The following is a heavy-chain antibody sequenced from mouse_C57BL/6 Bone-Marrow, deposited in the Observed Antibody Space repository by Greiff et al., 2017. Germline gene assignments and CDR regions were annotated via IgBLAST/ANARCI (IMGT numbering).Heavy chain of an antibody. CDR1: GYTFTEYT. CDR3: ARHERRDPYYYYGSSSWFAY. V-gene: IGHV1-62-2*01. J-gene: IGHJ3*01. D-gene: IGHD1-1*01. Sequence: VQLQQSGAELVKPGASVKLSCKASGYTFTEYTIHWVKQRSGQGLEWIGWFYPGSGSIKYNEKFKDKATLTADKSSSTVYMELSRLTSEDSAVYFCARHERRDPYYYYGSSSWFAYWGQGTLVTVSA. CDR2: FYPGSGSI.